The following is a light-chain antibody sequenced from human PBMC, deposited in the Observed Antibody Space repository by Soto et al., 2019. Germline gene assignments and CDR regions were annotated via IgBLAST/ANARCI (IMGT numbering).Light chain of an antibody. CDR1: QSIGNL. CDR2: RAS. J-gene: IGKJ3*01. Sequence: DIQMTQSPSTLSASVGDRVTLTCRASQSIGNLLAWYHQKPGKAPNLLIYRASLLESGVPSRFSGSGSGTEFTLTISSLQPDDFATYYCQQRSNWPVTFGPGTKVDIK. V-gene: IGKV1-5*03. CDR3: QQRSNWPVT.